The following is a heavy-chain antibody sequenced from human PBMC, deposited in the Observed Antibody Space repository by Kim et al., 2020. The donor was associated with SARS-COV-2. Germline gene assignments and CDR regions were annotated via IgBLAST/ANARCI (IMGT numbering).Heavy chain of an antibody. CDR2: VSSSGEAT. CDR1: GFTFSSYA. D-gene: IGHD2-2*03. CDR3: AKWIYAFHN. Sequence: GGSLRLSCVASGFTFSSYAMNWVRQTPGKGLEWVSGVSSSGEATLYSDSARGRFTISRDNSKNMLYLQMRSLRAEDTALYYCAKWIYAFHNWGQGTMVTVSS. V-gene: IGHV3-23*01. J-gene: IGHJ3*02.